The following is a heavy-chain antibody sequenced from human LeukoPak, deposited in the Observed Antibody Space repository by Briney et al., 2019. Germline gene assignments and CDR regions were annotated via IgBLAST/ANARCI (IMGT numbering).Heavy chain of an antibody. J-gene: IGHJ6*03. V-gene: IGHV4-4*07. CDR3: ARDARQLWLEPYYYYYYMDV. D-gene: IGHD5-18*01. CDR2: IYTSGST. Sequence: SETLSLTCTVSGGSISSYYWSWIRQPAGKGLEWIGRIYTSGSTNYDPSLKSRVTMSVDTSKNQFSLKLSSVTAADTAVYYCARDARQLWLEPYYYYYYMDVWGKGTTVTVSS. CDR1: GGSISSYY.